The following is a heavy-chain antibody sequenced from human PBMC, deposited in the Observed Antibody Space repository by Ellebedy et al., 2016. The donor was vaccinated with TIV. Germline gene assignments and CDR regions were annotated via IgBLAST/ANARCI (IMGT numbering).Heavy chain of an antibody. CDR1: GFTFSTYD. J-gene: IGHJ4*02. CDR3: AKDIIEWDSSSKGYFDY. CDR2: ISWNSGSI. V-gene: IGHV3-9*01. D-gene: IGHD6-6*01. Sequence: SLKISXAASGFTFSTYDLHWVRQAPGKGLEWVSGISWNSGSIGYADSVKGRFTISRDNAKNSLYLQMNSLRAEDTALYYCAKDIIEWDSSSKGYFDYWGQGTLVTVSS.